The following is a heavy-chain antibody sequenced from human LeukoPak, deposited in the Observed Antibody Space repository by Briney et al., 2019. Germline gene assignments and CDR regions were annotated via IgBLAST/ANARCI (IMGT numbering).Heavy chain of an antibody. D-gene: IGHD5-12*01. CDR2: MYLSGTT. J-gene: IGHJ6*02. Sequence: SGTLSLTCTVSGDSINSLDLWSWVRQPPGKGLEWIGEMYLSGTTHSNPSVKSRVTISIDKSKNQFFLNLSSVTAADTAVYYCARGKFFRRGYSGYDSYDYYYYYGMDVWGQGTTVTVSS. V-gene: IGHV4-4*02. CDR3: ARGKFFRRGYSGYDSYDYYYYYGMDV. CDR1: GDSINSLDL.